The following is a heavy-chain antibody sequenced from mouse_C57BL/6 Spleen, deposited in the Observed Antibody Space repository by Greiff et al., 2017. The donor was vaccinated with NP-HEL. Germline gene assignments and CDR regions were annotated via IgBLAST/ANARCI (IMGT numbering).Heavy chain of an antibody. V-gene: IGHV14-1*01. CDR2: IDPEDGDT. J-gene: IGHJ2*01. CDR1: GFNIKDYY. Sequence: VHVQQSGAELVRPGASVKLSCTASGFNIKDYYMHWVKQRPEQGLEWIGRIDPEDGDTEYAPKFQGKATMTADTSSNTAYLQLSSLTSEDTAVYYCTADFITTVVDYWGQGTTLTVSS. D-gene: IGHD1-1*01. CDR3: TADFITTVVDY.